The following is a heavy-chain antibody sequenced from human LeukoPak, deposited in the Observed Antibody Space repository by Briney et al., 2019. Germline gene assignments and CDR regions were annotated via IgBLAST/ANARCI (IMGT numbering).Heavy chain of an antibody. CDR3: ARLRGDIAAIPSHYYYYYGMDV. V-gene: IGHV4-31*03. CDR1: GGSISSGGYY. Sequence: SETLSLTCTVSGGSISSGGYYWSWIRQHPGKGLEWIGYIYYSGSTYYNPSLKSRVTISVDTSKNQFSLKLSSVTAADTAVYYCARLRGDIAAIPSHYYYYYGMDVWGQGTTVTVSS. D-gene: IGHD6-13*01. J-gene: IGHJ6*02. CDR2: IYYSGST.